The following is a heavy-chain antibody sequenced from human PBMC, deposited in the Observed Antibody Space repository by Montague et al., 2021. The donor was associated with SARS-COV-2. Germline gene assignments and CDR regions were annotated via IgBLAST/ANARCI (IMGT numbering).Heavy chain of an antibody. V-gene: IGHV3-23*01. J-gene: IGHJ6*03. CDR3: AKDGNGYYDFWSGYYTVQGYYYYYMDV. Sequence: SLRLSCAASGFTFSSYAMSWVRQAPGKGLEWVSAISGSGGSTYYADSVKGRFTISRDNSTNTLYLQMNSLRAEDTAVYYCAKDGNGYYDFWSGYYTVQGYYYYYMDVWGKGTTVTVSS. CDR2: ISGSGGST. CDR1: GFTFSSYA. D-gene: IGHD3-3*01.